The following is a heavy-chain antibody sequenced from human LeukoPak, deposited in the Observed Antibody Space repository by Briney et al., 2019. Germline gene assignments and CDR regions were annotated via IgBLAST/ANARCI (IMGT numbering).Heavy chain of an antibody. Sequence: GRSLRLSCTASGFTFGDYTMTWVRQAPGKGLEWVGFIRSKVYGGTTEYAASVKGRFIISRDDSKSIAYLQMNSLKSEDTAVYYCTRIGPVGATTGYLDYWGQGTLVTVSS. D-gene: IGHD1-26*01. CDR3: TRIGPVGATTGYLDY. CDR1: GFTFGDYT. J-gene: IGHJ4*02. V-gene: IGHV3-49*04. CDR2: IRSKVYGGTT.